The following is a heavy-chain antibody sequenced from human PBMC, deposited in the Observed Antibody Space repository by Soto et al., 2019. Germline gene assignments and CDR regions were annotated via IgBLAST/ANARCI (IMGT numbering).Heavy chain of an antibody. CDR3: AKEWVYDSSGWAFDY. V-gene: IGHV3-30*18. J-gene: IGHJ4*02. D-gene: IGHD3-22*01. Sequence: QVQLVESGGGVVQPGRSLRLSCAASGFTFSSYGMHWVRQAPGKGLEWVAVISYDGSNKYYADSVKGRFTISRDNSKNTLNLQMNSLGAEDTAVYYWAKEWVYDSSGWAFDYWGQGTLVTVSS. CDR1: GFTFSSYG. CDR2: ISYDGSNK.